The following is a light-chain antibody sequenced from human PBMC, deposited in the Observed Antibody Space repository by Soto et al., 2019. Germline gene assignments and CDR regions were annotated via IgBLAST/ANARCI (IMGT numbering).Light chain of an antibody. J-gene: IGKJ5*01. CDR3: QHRSIWPVS. CDR2: DAS. Sequence: EIVLTQSPTTPSLSPGERATPSCRASQSVNNHLHWYQQKPGQAPRLLIFDASNRATRIPPRFSGSGSATDFTLTISSLEPEDFALYYCQHRSIWPVSFGQGTRLEIK. V-gene: IGKV3-11*01. CDR1: QSVNNH.